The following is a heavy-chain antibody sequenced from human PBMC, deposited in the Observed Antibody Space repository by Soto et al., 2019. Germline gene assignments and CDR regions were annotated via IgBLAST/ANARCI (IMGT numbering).Heavy chain of an antibody. CDR3: ARRRQQLIYGMDV. V-gene: IGHV5-51*01. D-gene: IGHD6-13*01. CDR2: IYPGDSDT. CDR1: GHSFTSYW. Sequence: GESLKISCKGSGHSFTSYWIGWVRQMPGKGLEWMGIIYPGDSDTRYSPSFQGQVTISADKSISTAYLQWSSLKASDTAMYYCARRRQQLIYGMDVWGQGTTVTVSS. J-gene: IGHJ6*02.